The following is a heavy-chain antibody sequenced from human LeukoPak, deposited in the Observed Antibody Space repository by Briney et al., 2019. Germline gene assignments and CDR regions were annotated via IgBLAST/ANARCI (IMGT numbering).Heavy chain of an antibody. CDR1: GGSISPYF. CDR2: ISYSGNT. J-gene: IGHJ5*02. V-gene: IGHV4-59*01. CDR3: ARDDYRGVTNFDP. D-gene: IGHD3-10*01. Sequence: SETLSLTCTVSGGSISPYFWSWVRQPPGKGLEWVGYISYSGNTTYNPSLTSRVTISVDTAKNQVSLQLTSVTAVDTAVYYCARDDYRGVTNFDPWGQGTLVTVSS.